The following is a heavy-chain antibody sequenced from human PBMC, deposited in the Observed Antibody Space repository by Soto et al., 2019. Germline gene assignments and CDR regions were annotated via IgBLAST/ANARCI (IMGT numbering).Heavy chain of an antibody. CDR1: GGSISSYY. Sequence: SETLSLTCTVSGGSISSYYWSWIRQPPGKGLEWIGYIYYSGSTNYNPSLKSRVTISVDTSKNQFSLKLSSVTAADTAVYYSARAIVGSGYPAGSWLSLDYWGQGTLVTVSS. CDR3: ARAIVGSGYPAGSWLSLDY. J-gene: IGHJ4*02. V-gene: IGHV4-59*01. D-gene: IGHD3-22*01. CDR2: IYYSGST.